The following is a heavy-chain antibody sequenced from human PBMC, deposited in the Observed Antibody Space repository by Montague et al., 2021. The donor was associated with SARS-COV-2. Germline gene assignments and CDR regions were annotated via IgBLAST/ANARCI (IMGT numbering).Heavy chain of an antibody. CDR1: GGSFSPYS. Sequence: SETLSLTCAVHGGSFSPYSWSWIRQPPGKGLEWIGEIHHGGSTNYNPSLKSRVTISADTSKNQFSLKLTSVAAADTAVYYCARLGDGVVPSPILGVGPYYSYYCMDVWGKGTTVTVSS. D-gene: IGHD3-10*01. CDR3: ARLGDGVVPSPILGVGPYYSYYCMDV. V-gene: IGHV4-34*01. J-gene: IGHJ6*03. CDR2: IHHGGST.